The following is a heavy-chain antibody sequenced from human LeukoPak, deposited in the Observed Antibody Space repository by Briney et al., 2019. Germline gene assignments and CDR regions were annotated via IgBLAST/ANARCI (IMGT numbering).Heavy chain of an antibody. CDR2: LDESGRP. CDR3: ARDLGGYPFFMDV. CDR1: GGSIRSGDHH. J-gene: IGHJ6*03. Sequence: PSETLSLTCSVSGGSIRSGDHHWAWVRQPPGKGLEFIGSLDESGRPYYNRPLKSRVSISGDTSGKQFSLNLASVTAADTAVYFCARDLGGYPFFMDVWGRGTTVIVSS. D-gene: IGHD2-15*01. V-gene: IGHV4-39*07.